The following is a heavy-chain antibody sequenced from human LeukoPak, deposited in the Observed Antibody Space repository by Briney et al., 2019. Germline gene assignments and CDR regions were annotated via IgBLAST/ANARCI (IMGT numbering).Heavy chain of an antibody. D-gene: IGHD3-10*01. CDR1: GFTFSSYG. CDR2: ISYDGSNK. J-gene: IGHJ4*02. CDR3: AKNTDYGSGSYFGGGEYYFDY. V-gene: IGHV3-30*18. Sequence: GRSLRLSCAASGFTFSSYGMHWVRQAPGKGLEWVAVISYDGSNKYYADSVKGRFTISRDNSKNTLYLQMDSLRAEDTAVYYCAKNTDYGSGSYFGGGEYYFDYWGQGTLVTVSS.